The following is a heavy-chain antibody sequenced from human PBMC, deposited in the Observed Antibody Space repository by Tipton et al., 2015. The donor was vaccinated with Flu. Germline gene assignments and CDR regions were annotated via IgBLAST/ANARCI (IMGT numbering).Heavy chain of an antibody. V-gene: IGHV1-8*01. J-gene: IGHJ3*02. Sequence: QVQLVQSGAEVKKPGASVRVSCKASGYIFTTYDINWVRQATGQGLEWMGWMNPDSGDTGYAQKFQGRVTMTRDSSVSSAYLELNSLKIEDTAVYWCARAAAEGFDIWGQGTMVTVSS. D-gene: IGHD2-15*01. CDR2: MNPDSGDT. CDR3: ARAAAEGFDI. CDR1: GYIFTTYD.